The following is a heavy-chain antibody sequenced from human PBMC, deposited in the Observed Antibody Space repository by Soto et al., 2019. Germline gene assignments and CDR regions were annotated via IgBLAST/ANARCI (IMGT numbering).Heavy chain of an antibody. CDR1: GFTFSSYS. V-gene: IGHV3-21*01. CDR2: ISSSSSYI. CDR3: ARDPTDYIWGSYRYPPDAFDI. J-gene: IGHJ3*02. D-gene: IGHD3-16*02. Sequence: GGSLSLSCAASGFTFSSYSMNWVRQAPGKGLEWVSSISSSSSYIYYADSVKGRFTISRDNAKNSLYLQMNSLRAEDTAVYYCARDPTDYIWGSYRYPPDAFDIWGQGTMVTVSS.